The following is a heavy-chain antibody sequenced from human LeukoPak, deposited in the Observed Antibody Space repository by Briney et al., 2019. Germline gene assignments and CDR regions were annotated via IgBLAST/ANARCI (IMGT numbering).Heavy chain of an antibody. CDR2: ISGSGGST. Sequence: GGSLRLSCAASGFTFSSYAMSWVRQAPGEGLEWVSAISGSGGSTYYADSVKGRFTISRDNSKNTLYLQMNSLRAEDTAVYYCAKFRGDYYYYGMDVWGQGTTVTVSS. J-gene: IGHJ6*02. V-gene: IGHV3-23*01. CDR1: GFTFSSYA. CDR3: AKFRGDYYYYGMDV.